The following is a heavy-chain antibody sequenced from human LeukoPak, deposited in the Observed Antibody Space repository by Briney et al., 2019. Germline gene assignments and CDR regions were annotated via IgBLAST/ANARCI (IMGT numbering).Heavy chain of an antibody. V-gene: IGHV3-48*01. CDR2: ISSSASTI. CDR1: GFTLSSHS. CDR3: ARGTALLDV. J-gene: IGHJ6*04. D-gene: IGHD1-1*01. Sequence: PGGSLRLSCAASGFTLSSHSMNWVRQAPGKGLEWISHISSSASTIKYADSVEGRFTISRDNAKNSLDLQMSTLRVEDTAVYYCARGTALLDVWGKGTTVTVSS.